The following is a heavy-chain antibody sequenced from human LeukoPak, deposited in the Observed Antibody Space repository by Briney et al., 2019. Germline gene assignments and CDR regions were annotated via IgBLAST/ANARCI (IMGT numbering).Heavy chain of an antibody. CDR3: ERHLVRGGSPLDY. D-gene: IGHD3-10*01. Sequence: GGSLRLSCAASGFTFSSYAMHWVRQAPGKGLEWVAVISYDGSNKYYADSVKGRFTISRDNSKNTLYLQMNSLRAEDTAVYYCERHLVRGGSPLDYWGPGTLVTVSS. J-gene: IGHJ4*02. CDR1: GFTFSSYA. CDR2: ISYDGSNK. V-gene: IGHV3-30*04.